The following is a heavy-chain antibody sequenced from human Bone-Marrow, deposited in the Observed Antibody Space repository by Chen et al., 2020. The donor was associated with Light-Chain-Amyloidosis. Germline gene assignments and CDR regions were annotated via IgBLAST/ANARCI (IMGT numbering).Heavy chain of an antibody. CDR1: GDSITSSTDY. V-gene: IGHV4-39*07. CDR2: IYSSGSS. J-gene: IGHJ1*01. Sequence: QVQLQLSGPGLVKPSETLSLKCSVSGDSITSSTDYWGWIRQPPGKGLEYIASIYSSGSSYYKPSLKSRVTISVDTSKNQFSLRLTPATAADTAVYYCVRSRYSTGPFEVWGQGSLVTDSS. CDR3: VRSRYSTGPFEV. D-gene: IGHD3-16*02.